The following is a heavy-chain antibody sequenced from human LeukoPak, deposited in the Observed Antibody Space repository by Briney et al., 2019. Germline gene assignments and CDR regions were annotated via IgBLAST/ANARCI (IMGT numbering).Heavy chain of an antibody. CDR1: GFTFSSCW. CDR3: AKGLGVKMATILVIDY. V-gene: IGHV3-23*01. J-gene: IGHJ4*02. Sequence: GGSLRLSCAASGFTFSSCWMSWVRQAPGKGLEWVSAISGSGGSTYYADSVKGRFTISRDNSKNTLYLQMNSLRAEDTAVYYCAKGLGVKMATILVIDYWGQGTLVTVSS. CDR2: ISGSGGST. D-gene: IGHD5-24*01.